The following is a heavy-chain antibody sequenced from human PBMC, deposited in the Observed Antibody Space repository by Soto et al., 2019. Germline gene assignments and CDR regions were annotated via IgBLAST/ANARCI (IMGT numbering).Heavy chain of an antibody. CDR2: VSYDGITK. CDR1: GFTFRSYP. Sequence: GGALRLSCAASGFTFRSYPMHWVRQAPGKGLEWVAIVSYDGITKYADSVKGRFTISRDNSNNTLFLQMNSLRTEDTAVYYCTKEGLFWSGSFDSWGQGTLVTVSS. J-gene: IGHJ4*02. CDR3: TKEGLFWSGSFDS. D-gene: IGHD3-3*01. V-gene: IGHV3-30-3*02.